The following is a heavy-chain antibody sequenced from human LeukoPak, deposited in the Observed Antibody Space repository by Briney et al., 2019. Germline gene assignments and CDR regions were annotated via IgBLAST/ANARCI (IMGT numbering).Heavy chain of an antibody. V-gene: IGHV3-48*01. CDR3: TTYFDTTGYFEEAYDT. D-gene: IGHD3-22*01. Sequence: GGSLRLSCAPSGFPFSRYSMNWVRQAPGMGLEWVAYISTDSRTIYYGVSVKGRFSISRDNDKSLLYLQMENLRVEDTAVYYCTTYFDTTGYFEEAYDTWGQGTLVTVSA. J-gene: IGHJ4*03. CDR1: GFPFSRYS. CDR2: ISTDSRTI.